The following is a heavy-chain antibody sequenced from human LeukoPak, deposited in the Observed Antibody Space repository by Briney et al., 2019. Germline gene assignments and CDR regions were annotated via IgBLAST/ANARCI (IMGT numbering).Heavy chain of an antibody. J-gene: IGHJ4*02. Sequence: GGSLRLSCAASGFSVSSYYMNWVRQAPGKELEWVSVIYTGGGRYYADSVRGRFTISRDTSKNMVFLQMNSLRVEDTAVYYCARGIDYWGRGTLVTVSS. CDR2: IYTGGGR. V-gene: IGHV3-53*01. CDR3: ARGIDY. CDR1: GFSVSSYY.